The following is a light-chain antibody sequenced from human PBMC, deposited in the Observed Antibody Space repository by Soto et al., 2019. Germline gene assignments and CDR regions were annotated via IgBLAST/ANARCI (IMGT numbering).Light chain of an antibody. CDR2: EGS. J-gene: IGLJ2*01. CDR3: CSYAGSSTSQGV. V-gene: IGLV2-23*01. Sequence: QSALTQPASVSGSPGQSITISCTGTSSDVGSYNLVSWYQQHPGKAPKLMIYEGSKRPSGVSNRFSGSKSGNTASLTISGLQAEDEADYYCCSYAGSSTSQGVFGGGTKLTV. CDR1: SSDVGSYNL.